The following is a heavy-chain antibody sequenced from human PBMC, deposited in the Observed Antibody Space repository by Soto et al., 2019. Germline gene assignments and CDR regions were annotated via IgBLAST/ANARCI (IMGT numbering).Heavy chain of an antibody. Sequence: GASVKVSCKASGYTFTSYAMHWVRQAPGQRLEWMGWINAGNGNTKYSQKFQGRVTITRDTSASTAYMELSSLRSEDTAVYYCAFYNLGTTPYGMDVCGQRSTVPVS. J-gene: IGHJ6*02. CDR2: INAGNGNT. D-gene: IGHD1-7*01. CDR3: AFYNLGTTPYGMDV. V-gene: IGHV1-3*01. CDR1: GYTFTSYA.